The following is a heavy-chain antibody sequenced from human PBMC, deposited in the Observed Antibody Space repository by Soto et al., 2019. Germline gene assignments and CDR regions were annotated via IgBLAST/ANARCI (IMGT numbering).Heavy chain of an antibody. D-gene: IGHD3-10*01. J-gene: IGHJ4*02. CDR2: IIPILGIA. Sequence: SVKVSCKASGGTFSSYTISWVRQAPGQGLEWMGRIIPILGIANYAQKFQGRVTITADKSTSTAYMELSSLRSEDTAIYYCAKLGSSAWSPHYYFDYWGQGTLVTVSS. CDR1: GGTFSSYT. CDR3: AKLGSSAWSPHYYFDY. V-gene: IGHV1-69*02.